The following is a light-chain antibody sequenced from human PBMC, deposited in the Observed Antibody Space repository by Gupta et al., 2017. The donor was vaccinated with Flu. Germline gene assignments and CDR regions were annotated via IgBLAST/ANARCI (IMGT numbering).Light chain of an antibody. V-gene: IGLV1-44*01. Sequence: QSVLTQPPSASGTPGPRVTISCSGSSSNIGSNTVNWYQQLPGTAPKLRIYSNNQRPSGVPDRFSCSKSGTSAYLDITGLQSEDEAEDDCAAWDDSLDVGVFGGGTKLTVL. CDR3: AAWDDSLDVGV. J-gene: IGLJ3*02. CDR1: SSNIGSNT. CDR2: SNN.